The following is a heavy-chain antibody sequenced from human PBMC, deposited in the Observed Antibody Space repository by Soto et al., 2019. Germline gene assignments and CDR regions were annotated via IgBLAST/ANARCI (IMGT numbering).Heavy chain of an antibody. CDR2: LYYRGNT. CDR1: GGSINSGGYY. Sequence: PSETLSLTCTVSGGSINSGGYYWNWIRQHPGKGLEWLGYLYYRGNTYYNPSLKSRITISGDTSKNQFSLKLSSVTAADTAVYYCARDVATRTSTYYYAMDVWGQGTTVNVS. D-gene: IGHD1-26*01. V-gene: IGHV4-31*03. CDR3: ARDVATRTSTYYYAMDV. J-gene: IGHJ6*02.